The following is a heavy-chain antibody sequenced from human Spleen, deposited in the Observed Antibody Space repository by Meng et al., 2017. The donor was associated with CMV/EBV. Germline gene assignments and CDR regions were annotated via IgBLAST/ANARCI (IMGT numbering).Heavy chain of an antibody. V-gene: IGHV1-2*02. CDR1: GFTFTSSA. CDR2: INQNSGAT. Sequence: ASVKVSCTTSGFTFTSSAVQWVRQAPGQGLEWMGWINQNSGATIYAQRFQGRVTMTWDTSTSTAHMELSRLNSDDTAVYYCARAYCSSNICPDYISYYYSMDVWGQGTTVTVSS. D-gene: IGHD2-2*01. J-gene: IGHJ6*02. CDR3: ARAYCSSNICPDYISYYYSMDV.